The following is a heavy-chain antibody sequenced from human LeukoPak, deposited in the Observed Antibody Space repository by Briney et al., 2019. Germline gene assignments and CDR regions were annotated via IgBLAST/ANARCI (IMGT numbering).Heavy chain of an antibody. Sequence: GGSLRLSCTASGFTFGDYAMSWVRQAPGKGLEWAGFIRSKAYGGTTEYAASVKGRFTISRDDSKSIAYLQMNSLKTEDTAVYYCTRMTTVKGDQYYFDYWGQGTLVTVSS. V-gene: IGHV3-49*04. CDR3: TRMTTVKGDQYYFDY. D-gene: IGHD4-17*01. CDR2: IRSKAYGGTT. CDR1: GFTFGDYA. J-gene: IGHJ4*02.